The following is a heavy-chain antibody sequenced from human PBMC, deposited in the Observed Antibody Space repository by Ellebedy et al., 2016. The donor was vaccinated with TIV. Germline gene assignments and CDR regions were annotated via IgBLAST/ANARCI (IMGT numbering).Heavy chain of an antibody. V-gene: IGHV1-46*01. CDR3: ARDKNLHYSDSSGPEDV. CDR1: GYTFTGYY. CDR2: LNPSGGST. J-gene: IGHJ6*02. D-gene: IGHD3-22*01. Sequence: AASVKVSCKASGYTFTGYYIHWVRQAPGQGLEWMGILNPSGGSTSYAQKFQGRVTMTRDTSTSTVYMELSRLRSEDTAVYYCARDKNLHYSDSSGPEDVWGQGTTVTVAS.